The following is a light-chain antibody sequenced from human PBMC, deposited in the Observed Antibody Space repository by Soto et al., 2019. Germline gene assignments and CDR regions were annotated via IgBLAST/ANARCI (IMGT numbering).Light chain of an antibody. CDR3: QQYNNWPWT. CDR2: GAS. V-gene: IGKV3-15*01. J-gene: IGKJ1*01. Sequence: EIVMTQSPATLSVSPGVRATLSCRASQSIIGALAWYQQKPGQAPRLLIYGASTRATSFPARFSGSGSGTDFTLTISSLQSEDFAVYYCQQYNNWPWTFGQGTKVDIK. CDR1: QSIIGA.